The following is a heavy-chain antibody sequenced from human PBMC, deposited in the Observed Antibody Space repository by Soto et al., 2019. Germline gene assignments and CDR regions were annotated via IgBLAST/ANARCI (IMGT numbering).Heavy chain of an antibody. Sequence: GGSLRLSCAASGFTFSSYAMSWVRQAPGKGLEWVSAISGSGGSTYYADSVKGRFTISRDNSKNTLYLQMNSLGAEDTAVYYCAKDRCSGGSCYFGEFDPWGQGTLVTVSS. CDR2: ISGSGGST. CDR1: GFTFSSYA. V-gene: IGHV3-23*01. CDR3: AKDRCSGGSCYFGEFDP. D-gene: IGHD2-15*01. J-gene: IGHJ5*02.